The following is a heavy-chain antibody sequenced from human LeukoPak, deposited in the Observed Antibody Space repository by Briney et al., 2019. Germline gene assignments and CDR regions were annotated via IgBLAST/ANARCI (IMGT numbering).Heavy chain of an antibody. Sequence: GASVKVSCKASGGTFSSYAISWVRQAPGQGLEWMGRIIPILGIANYAQKFQGRVTITADKSTSTAYMELSSLRSEDTAVYYCARDVTATTKDTLSGWGQGTLVTVSS. V-gene: IGHV1-69*04. CDR2: IIPILGIA. CDR1: GGTFSSYA. D-gene: IGHD4-17*01. J-gene: IGHJ4*02. CDR3: ARDVTATTKDTLSG.